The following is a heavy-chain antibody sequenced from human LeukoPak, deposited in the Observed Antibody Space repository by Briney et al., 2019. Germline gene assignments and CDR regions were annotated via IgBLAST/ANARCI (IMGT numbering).Heavy chain of an antibody. CDR2: ISSDGSII. Sequence: GGSLRLSCAASGFIFSNYRMNWVRQAPGKGLVWVSRISSDGSIINYADFVKGRFTISRDNAKNTLYPQMNSLRAEDTAVYYCASSTAYDFWSGYCFDYWGQEPWSPSPQ. J-gene: IGHJ4*01. D-gene: IGHD3-3*01. V-gene: IGHV3-74*01. CDR3: ASSTAYDFWSGYCFDY. CDR1: GFIFSNYR.